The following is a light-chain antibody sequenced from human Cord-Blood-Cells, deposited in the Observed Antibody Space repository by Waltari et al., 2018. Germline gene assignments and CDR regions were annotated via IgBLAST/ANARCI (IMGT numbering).Light chain of an antibody. CDR1: QSVSSN. CDR3: QQYNNWPPGT. Sequence: EIVMPQSPATLSVSPGERDTLSCRASQSVSSNLAWYQQKPGQAPRLLIYGASTRATGIPARFSGSGSGTEFTLTISSLQSEDFAVYYCQQYNNWPPGTFGQGTKVEIK. CDR2: GAS. J-gene: IGKJ1*01. V-gene: IGKV3-15*01.